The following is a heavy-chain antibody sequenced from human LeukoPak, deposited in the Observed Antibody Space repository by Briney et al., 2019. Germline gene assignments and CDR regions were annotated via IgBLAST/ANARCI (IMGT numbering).Heavy chain of an antibody. J-gene: IGHJ4*02. V-gene: IGHV3-23*01. CDR3: AKDQSRVGASDPFDY. Sequence: PGGSLRLSCAASRFTFSSCAMTWVRQAPGKVLEWVSSISGSGATTYYADSVKGRFTISRDNSNDTVYLQMNSLRAEDTAVYYCAKDQSRVGASDPFDYWGQGMQVGVSS. CDR2: ISGSGATT. D-gene: IGHD1-26*01. CDR1: RFTFSSCA.